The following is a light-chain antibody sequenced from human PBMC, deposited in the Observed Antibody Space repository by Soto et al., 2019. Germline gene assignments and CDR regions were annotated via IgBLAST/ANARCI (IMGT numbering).Light chain of an antibody. CDR3: GTWDSSLSASV. J-gene: IGLJ2*01. V-gene: IGLV1-51*01. Sequence: QSVLTQPPSVSAAPGQKVTISCSGSSSNLGNNYVSWYQQLPGTASKLLIYDNNKRPSGIPDRFSGSKSGTSATLGITGLQTGDEADYYCGTWDSSLSASVFGGGTKLTVL. CDR2: DNN. CDR1: SSNLGNNY.